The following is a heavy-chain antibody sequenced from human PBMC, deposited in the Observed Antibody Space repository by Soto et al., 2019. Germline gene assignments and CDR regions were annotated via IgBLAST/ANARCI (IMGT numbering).Heavy chain of an antibody. Sequence: QVQLVESGGGVVQPGRSLRLSCAASGFTFSSYGMHWVRQAPGKGLEWVAVISYDGSNKYYADSVKGRFTISRDNSKNTLYLQMNSLRAEDTAVYYCAKDLTWELPDYWGQGTLVTVSS. CDR3: AKDLTWELPDY. CDR2: ISYDGSNK. J-gene: IGHJ4*02. D-gene: IGHD1-26*01. V-gene: IGHV3-30*18. CDR1: GFTFSSYG.